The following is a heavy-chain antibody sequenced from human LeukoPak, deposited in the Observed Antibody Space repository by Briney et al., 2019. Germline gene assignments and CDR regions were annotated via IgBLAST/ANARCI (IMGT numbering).Heavy chain of an antibody. CDR2: INPNSGGT. D-gene: IGHD3-10*01. V-gene: IGHV1-2*02. Sequence: ASVKVSCKASGYTFTSYYMHWVRQAPGQGLEWMGWINPNSGGTNYAQKFQGRVTMTRDTSISTAYMELSRLRSDDTAVYYCARGRYYYGSGSYYNDYYYMDAWGKGTTVTISS. J-gene: IGHJ6*03. CDR3: ARGRYYYGSGSYYNDYYYMDA. CDR1: GYTFTSYY.